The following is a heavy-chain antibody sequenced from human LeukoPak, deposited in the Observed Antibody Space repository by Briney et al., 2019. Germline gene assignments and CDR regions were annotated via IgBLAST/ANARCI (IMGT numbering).Heavy chain of an antibody. CDR2: INSDGSST. D-gene: IGHD1-7*01. V-gene: IGHV3-74*01. J-gene: IGHJ4*02. CDR3: ASVSIAGTYFDY. CDR1: GFAFSSYW. Sequence: GGSLRLSCAASGFAFSSYWMHWVRQAPGKGLVWVSRINSDGSSTSYADSVKGRFTISRDNAKSTLYLQMNSLRAEDTAVYYCASVSIAGTYFDYWGQGTLVTVSS.